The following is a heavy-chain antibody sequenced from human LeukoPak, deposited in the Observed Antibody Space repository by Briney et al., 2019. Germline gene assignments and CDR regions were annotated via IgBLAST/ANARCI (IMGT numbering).Heavy chain of an antibody. CDR3: ARVLTNFGDYWYFDL. J-gene: IGHJ2*01. CDR2: IYYSGST. D-gene: IGHD2-8*01. Sequence: SETLSLTCTVSGGSISSSSYYWGWIRQPPGKGLEWIGSIYYSGSTYYNPSLKSRVTISVDTSKNQFSLKLSSVTAADTAVYYGARVLTNFGDYWYFDLWGRGTLVTVSS. V-gene: IGHV4-39*01. CDR1: GGSISSSSYY.